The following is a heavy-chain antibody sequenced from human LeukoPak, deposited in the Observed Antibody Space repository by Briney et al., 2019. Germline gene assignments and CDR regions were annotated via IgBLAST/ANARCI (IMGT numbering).Heavy chain of an antibody. J-gene: IGHJ3*02. D-gene: IGHD3-22*01. Sequence: ASVKVSCKASGYTFTSYDINWVRQAPGQGLEWMGWINPNSGGTNYAQRFQGRVTMTRDTSISTAYMELSRLRSDDTAVYYCARDVTYYYDTSGYRDAFDIWGQGTMVTVSS. CDR2: INPNSGGT. CDR1: GYTFTSYD. CDR3: ARDVTYYYDTSGYRDAFDI. V-gene: IGHV1-2*02.